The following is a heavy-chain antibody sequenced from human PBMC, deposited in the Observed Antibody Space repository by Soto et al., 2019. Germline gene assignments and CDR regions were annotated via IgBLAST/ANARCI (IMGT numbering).Heavy chain of an antibody. Sequence: QVQLVQSGAEVRKPGSSLRVPCKSSGATFSTTGISWVRQAPGQGLEWMGGIIPLFGTPKYARKFQGRVSITADESTNTVYMELNSLRPDDAAVYYCARASPVICGGDPCYRLDSSFDSWGQGSLVIVSS. D-gene: IGHD2-21*02. CDR1: GATFSTTG. V-gene: IGHV1-69*01. CDR2: IIPLFGTP. J-gene: IGHJ5*01. CDR3: ARASPVICGGDPCYRLDSSFDS.